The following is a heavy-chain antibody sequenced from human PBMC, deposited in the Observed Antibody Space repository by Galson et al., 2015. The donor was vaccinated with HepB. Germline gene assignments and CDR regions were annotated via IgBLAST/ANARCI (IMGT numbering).Heavy chain of an antibody. Sequence: SVKVSCKASGGTFSSYAISWVRQAPGQGLEWMGGIIPIFGTANYAQKFQGRVTITADKSTSTAYVELSSLRSEDTAVYYCARRNTAMAVDVGDAFDIWGQGTMVTVSS. J-gene: IGHJ3*02. CDR3: ARRNTAMAVDVGDAFDI. D-gene: IGHD5-18*01. V-gene: IGHV1-69*06. CDR1: GGTFSSYA. CDR2: IIPIFGTA.